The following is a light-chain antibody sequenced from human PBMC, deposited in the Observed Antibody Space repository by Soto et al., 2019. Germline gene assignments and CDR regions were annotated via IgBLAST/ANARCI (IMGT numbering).Light chain of an antibody. Sequence: QSVLTQPASVSGSPGQSITISCTGTSSDGGGYNFVSWYQQHQGKVPKLMIYEVSNRPSGVSNRFSGSKSGNTASLTISGLQAEDEADYYCSSYTTSSTPYYVFGTGTKVTV. J-gene: IGLJ1*01. CDR2: EVS. CDR3: SSYTTSSTPYYV. CDR1: SSDGGGYNF. V-gene: IGLV2-14*01.